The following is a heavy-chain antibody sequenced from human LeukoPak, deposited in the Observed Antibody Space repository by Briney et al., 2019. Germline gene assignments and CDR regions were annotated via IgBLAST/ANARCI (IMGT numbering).Heavy chain of an antibody. V-gene: IGHV4-30-2*01. CDR3: ARGGAAAVLEFDY. CDR2: IYHSGST. J-gene: IGHJ4*02. Sequence: PSETLSLTCTVSGGSISSGGYYWSWIRQPPGKGLEWIGYIYHSGSTYYNPSLKSRVTISVDRSKNQFSLKLSSVTAADTAVYYCARGGAAAVLEFDYWGQGTLVTVSS. CDR1: GGSISSGGYY. D-gene: IGHD6-13*01.